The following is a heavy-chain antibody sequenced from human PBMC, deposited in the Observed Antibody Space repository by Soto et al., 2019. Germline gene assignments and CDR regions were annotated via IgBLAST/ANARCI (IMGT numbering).Heavy chain of an antibody. J-gene: IGHJ2*01. D-gene: IGHD2-15*01. CDR1: GYTFADYG. CDR3: ARCYCSVGSCYTCWHLDL. CDR2: IGPYNGNT. V-gene: IGHV1-18*01. Sequence: QAQLVQSGAEVKKPGASVKVSCQAGGYTFADYGISWVRQAPGQGLEWMGWIGPYNGNTNYAQNLQDRVTMTTDTSTNTAYMELRSLRSDDTALYYCARCYCSVGSCYTCWHLDLWGRGTLLTVSS.